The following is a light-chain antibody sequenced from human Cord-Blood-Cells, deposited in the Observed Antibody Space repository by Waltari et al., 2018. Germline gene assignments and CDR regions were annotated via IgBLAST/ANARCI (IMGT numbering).Light chain of an antibody. Sequence: SYELTQPLSVSVALGQTARITRGGNNIGSKNVHWYQQKPGQAPVLVIYRDSNRPSGIPERFSGSNTGNTATLTISRAQAGDEADHYCQVWDSSTVVFGGGTKLTVL. CDR2: RDS. CDR3: QVWDSSTVV. V-gene: IGLV3-9*01. CDR1: NIGSKN. J-gene: IGLJ2*01.